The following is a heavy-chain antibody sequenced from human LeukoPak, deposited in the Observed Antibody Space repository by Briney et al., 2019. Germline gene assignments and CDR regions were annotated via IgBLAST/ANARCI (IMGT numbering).Heavy chain of an antibody. V-gene: IGHV3-30*02. D-gene: IGHD3-10*01. CDR2: IRFDGSTK. J-gene: IGHJ4*02. Sequence: GGSLRLSCAASGFTFSRYGMHWVRQAPVKGLEWGAFIRFDGSTKFCADSVKGRCTISRDNSKNILYLQVSSLRAEDAAVYFCAKSGGNTSSREFFDSWGQGTLVTVSS. CDR1: GFTFSRYG. CDR3: AKSGGNTSSREFFDS.